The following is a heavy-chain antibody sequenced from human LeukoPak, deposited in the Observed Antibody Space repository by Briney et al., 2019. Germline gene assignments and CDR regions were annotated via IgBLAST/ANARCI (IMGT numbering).Heavy chain of an antibody. Sequence: SETLSLTCTVSGGSISSSSYYWGWIRQPPGKGLEWIGSIYYSGSTYYNPSLKSRVTISVDTSKNQFSLKLSSVTAADTAVYYCASLRDSSGYREQKFDYWGQGTLVTVSS. J-gene: IGHJ4*02. CDR3: ASLRDSSGYREQKFDY. CDR1: GGSISSSSYY. CDR2: IYYSGST. V-gene: IGHV4-39*01. D-gene: IGHD3-22*01.